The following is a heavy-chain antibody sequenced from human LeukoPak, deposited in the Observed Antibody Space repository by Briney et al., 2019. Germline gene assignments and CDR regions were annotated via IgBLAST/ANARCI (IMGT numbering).Heavy chain of an antibody. CDR3: TRHDAVPVIGHGMGV. CDR1: GGSISSYY. CDR2: IYYTGIT. D-gene: IGHD3-16*02. V-gene: IGHV4-59*08. Sequence: SETLSLTCTVSGGSISSYYWSWIRQPPGKGLEWIGYIYYTGITNYNPSLESRVTISVDTSKNQFSLKLNSVTAADPAVYYCTRHDAVPVIGHGMGVWGQGTTVTVSS. J-gene: IGHJ6*02.